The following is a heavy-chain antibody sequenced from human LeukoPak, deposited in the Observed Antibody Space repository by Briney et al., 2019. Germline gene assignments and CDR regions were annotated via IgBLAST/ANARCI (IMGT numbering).Heavy chain of an antibody. V-gene: IGHV4-4*02. D-gene: IGHD2-15*01. J-gene: IGHJ4*02. Sequence: PSETLSLTCAVSGGSISSSNWWCWVRQPPGKGLEWIGEIYHSGSTNYNPSLKSRVTISVDKSKNQFSLKLSSVTAADTAVYYCARSGGYCSGGRCYNFDSWGQGTLVTVSS. CDR1: GGSISSSNW. CDR2: IYHSGST. CDR3: ARSGGYCSGGRCYNFDS.